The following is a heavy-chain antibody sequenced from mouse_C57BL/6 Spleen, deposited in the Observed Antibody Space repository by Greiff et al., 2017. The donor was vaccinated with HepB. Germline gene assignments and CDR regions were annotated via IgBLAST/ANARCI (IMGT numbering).Heavy chain of an antibody. Sequence: EVKLVESGPGLAKPSQTLSLTCSVTGYSITSDYWNWIRKFPGNKLEYMGYISYSGSTYYNPSLKSRISITRDTSKNQYYLQLNSVTTEDTATYYCARSPPSYYGSSPYDFDYWGQGTTLTVSS. CDR1: GYSITSDY. CDR3: ARSPPSYYGSSPYDFDY. J-gene: IGHJ2*01. CDR2: ISYSGST. D-gene: IGHD1-1*01. V-gene: IGHV3-8*01.